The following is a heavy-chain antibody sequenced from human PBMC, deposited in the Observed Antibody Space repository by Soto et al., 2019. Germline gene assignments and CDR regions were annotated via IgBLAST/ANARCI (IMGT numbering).Heavy chain of an antibody. CDR1: GGFVNIGGSS. V-gene: IGHV4-31*03. Sequence: SEDLAVTCTVSGGFVNIGGSSLSWIRQPPAKGLEWIGFIYNSGNTYYNPSLQSRVTMSVDASKNQFSLQLSSVTAADTAVYYCARDSVSLLGPNSFDIWGQGTVVTVSS. CDR2: IYNSGNT. CDR3: ARDSVSLLGPNSFDI. J-gene: IGHJ3*02. D-gene: IGHD2-21*01.